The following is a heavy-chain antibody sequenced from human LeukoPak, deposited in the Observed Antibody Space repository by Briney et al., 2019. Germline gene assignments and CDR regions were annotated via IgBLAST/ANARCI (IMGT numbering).Heavy chain of an antibody. CDR1: GGTFSSYA. CDR2: IIPILGTA. V-gene: IGHV1-69*11. CDR3: ARLGGSYHYYYYMDV. Sequence: SVKVSCKASGGTFSSYAISWVRQAPGQGLEWMGRIIPILGTANYAQKFQGRVTITTDESTSTAYMELSSLRSEDTAVYYCARLGGSYHYYYYMDVWGKGTTVTVSS. J-gene: IGHJ6*03. D-gene: IGHD1-26*01.